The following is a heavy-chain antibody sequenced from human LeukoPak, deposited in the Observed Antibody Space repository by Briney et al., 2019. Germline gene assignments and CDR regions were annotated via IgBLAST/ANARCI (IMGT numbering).Heavy chain of an antibody. V-gene: IGHV4-28*01. CDR1: GYSISSNHW. CDR3: ARIGPILGAAWVDY. D-gene: IGHD3-3*02. J-gene: IGHJ4*02. CDR2: IFYAVRT. Sequence: SETLSLTCAVSGYSISSNHWWGWIRQPPGKGLEWIGYIFYAVRTYYNPSLKSRVTMSVDTSKSQFSLRLSSVTAVDTAVYYCARIGPILGAAWVDYWGQGTLVSVST.